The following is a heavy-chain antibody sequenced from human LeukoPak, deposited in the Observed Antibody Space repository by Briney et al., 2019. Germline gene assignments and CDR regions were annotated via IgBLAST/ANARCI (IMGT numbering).Heavy chain of an antibody. CDR3: ARGGSGSYFPQEY. Sequence: PGGSLRLSCAASGFTFSSYSMNWVRQAPGKGLEWVAVISYDGSNKYYADSVKGRFTLSRDNSKNTLYLQMNSLRAEDTAVYYCARGGSGSYFPQEYWGQGTLVTVSS. CDR1: GFTFSSYS. J-gene: IGHJ4*02. V-gene: IGHV3-30*03. D-gene: IGHD1-26*01. CDR2: ISYDGSNK.